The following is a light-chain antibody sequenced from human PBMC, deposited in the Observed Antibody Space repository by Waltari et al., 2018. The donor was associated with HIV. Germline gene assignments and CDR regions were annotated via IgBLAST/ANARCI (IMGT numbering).Light chain of an antibody. CDR3: QSADSSGTDVV. J-gene: IGLJ2*01. CDR1: ALPKQY. V-gene: IGLV3-25*03. Sequence: SYELTQPPSVSVSPGQTARITCSGDALPKQYAYWYQQKPGQAPVLVIYKDSERPSGIPERVSGSSSGTTVTLTISGVQAEDEADYYCQSADSSGTDVVFGGGTKLTVL. CDR2: KDS.